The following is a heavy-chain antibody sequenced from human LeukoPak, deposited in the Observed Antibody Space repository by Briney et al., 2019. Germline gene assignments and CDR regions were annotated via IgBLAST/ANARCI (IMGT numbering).Heavy chain of an antibody. CDR1: GGSISSNTYF. CDR2: IRYSGST. D-gene: IGHD5/OR15-5a*01. Sequence: PSETLSLTCNVSGGSISSNTYFWGWIRRPPGKGLDWIGSIRYSGSTYYNPSLKSRVTISVDTSNNQFSLHLTSLTAAHTAVYYCATSDTVSTYNWFDPWGMGTLVTVS. V-gene: IGHV4-39*01. CDR3: ATSDTVSTYNWFDP. J-gene: IGHJ5*02.